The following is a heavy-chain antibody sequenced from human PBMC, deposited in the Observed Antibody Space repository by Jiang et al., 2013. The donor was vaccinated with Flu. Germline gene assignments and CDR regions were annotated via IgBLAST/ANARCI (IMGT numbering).Heavy chain of an antibody. Sequence: RLSCAALDHFSSYGMHWVRQAPGKGLEWVAVISYDGSNKYYADSVKGRFTISRDNSKNTLYLQMNSLRAEDTAVYYCAKDRLFGGYDWYYYGMDVWGQGTTVTVSS. J-gene: IGHJ6*02. D-gene: IGHD5-12*01. CDR1: DHFSSYG. CDR3: AKDRLFGGYDWYYYGMDV. V-gene: IGHV3-30*18. CDR2: ISYDGSNK.